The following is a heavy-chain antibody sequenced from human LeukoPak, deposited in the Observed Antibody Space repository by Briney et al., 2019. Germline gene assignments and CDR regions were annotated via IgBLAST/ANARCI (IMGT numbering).Heavy chain of an antibody. Sequence: GGSLRLSCAASGFTFSIYSMNWVRQAPGKGLEWVSSISGSSDYIYYAASVKGRFTTSRDNAKNSLYLQMNSLRAEDTAVYYCARDDYGGNDYFDYWGQGTLVTVSS. J-gene: IGHJ4*02. CDR1: GFTFSIYS. D-gene: IGHD4-23*01. CDR2: ISGSSDYI. CDR3: ARDDYGGNDYFDY. V-gene: IGHV3-21*01.